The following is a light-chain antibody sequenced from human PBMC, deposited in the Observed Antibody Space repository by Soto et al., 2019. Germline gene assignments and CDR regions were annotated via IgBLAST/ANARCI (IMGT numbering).Light chain of an antibody. J-gene: IGKJ1*01. Sequence: EIVMTHSPATLSVSPWEIATLSCRASQSVSSSLAWYQQKPGQAPRLLIYGASTRATGIPARFSGTGSGTEFTLTISSLQPDDLATYYCQHYNSYSEAFGQGTKVDIK. V-gene: IGKV3-15*01. CDR2: GAS. CDR3: QHYNSYSEA. CDR1: QSVSSS.